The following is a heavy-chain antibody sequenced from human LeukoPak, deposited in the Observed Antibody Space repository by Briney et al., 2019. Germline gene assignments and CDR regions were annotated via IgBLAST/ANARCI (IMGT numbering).Heavy chain of an antibody. V-gene: IGHV3-23*01. CDR1: GFTFSSYS. CDR3: AKRKGQYSSSWPYFDY. D-gene: IGHD6-13*01. CDR2: ISGSGGST. J-gene: IGHJ4*02. Sequence: PGGSLRLSCAASGFTFSSYSMSWVRQAPGKGLEWVSAISGSGGSTYYADSVKGRFTISRDNSKNTLYLQMNSLRAEDTAVYYCAKRKGQYSSSWPYFDYWGQGTLVTVSS.